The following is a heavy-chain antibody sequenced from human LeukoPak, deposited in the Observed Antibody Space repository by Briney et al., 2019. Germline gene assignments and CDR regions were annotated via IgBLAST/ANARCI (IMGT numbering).Heavy chain of an antibody. CDR3: ARRNSNWYYFDY. CDR2: IYYSGST. V-gene: IGHV4-39*07. Sequence: SETLSLTCTVSGDSITSNDYYWGWIRQPPGKGLEWIGTIYYSGSTYYNPSLKSQFTISIDTSKNQFSLQLSSVTAADTAVYYCARRNSNWYYFDYWGQGTLVTVSS. D-gene: IGHD6-13*01. CDR1: GDSITSNDYY. J-gene: IGHJ4*02.